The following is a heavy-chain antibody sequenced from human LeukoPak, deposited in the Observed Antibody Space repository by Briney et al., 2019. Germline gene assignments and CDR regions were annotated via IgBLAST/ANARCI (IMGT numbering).Heavy chain of an antibody. J-gene: IGHJ4*02. Sequence: GGSLRLSCAASGFTFSSYWMHWVRQAPGKGLVWVSRINSDGSSTSYADSVKGRFTISRDNARNTLYLQMNSLRAEDTAVYYCARVPRNYYDSSGYYYDVAFDYWGQGTLVTVSS. D-gene: IGHD3-22*01. CDR1: GFTFSSYW. CDR2: INSDGSST. V-gene: IGHV3-74*01. CDR3: ARVPRNYYDSSGYYYDVAFDY.